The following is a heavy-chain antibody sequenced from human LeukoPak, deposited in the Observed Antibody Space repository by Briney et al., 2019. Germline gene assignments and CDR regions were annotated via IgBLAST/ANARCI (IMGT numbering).Heavy chain of an antibody. CDR1: GYSISNGYY. J-gene: IGHJ4*02. Sequence: SETLSLTCTVSGYSISNGYYWDWIRQPPGRGLEWIGNIYRSGSTSYNPSLKSRVTISVDTSKNQISLKVNSVTAADTAVYYCARRHSSGWFYYWGQGTLVTVSS. V-gene: IGHV4-38-2*02. D-gene: IGHD6-19*01. CDR2: IYRSGST. CDR3: ARRHSSGWFYY.